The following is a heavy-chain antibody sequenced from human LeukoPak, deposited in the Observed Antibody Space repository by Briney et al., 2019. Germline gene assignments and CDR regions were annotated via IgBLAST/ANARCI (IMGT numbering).Heavy chain of an antibody. CDR3: ARELQQLARDNWFDP. D-gene: IGHD6-13*01. CDR2: IYYSGST. J-gene: IGHJ5*02. CDR1: GGSISSGDYY. Sequence: SETLSLTCTVSGGSISSGDYYWSWIRQPPGKGLEWIGYIYYSGSTYYNPSLKSRVTISVDTSKNQFSLKLSSVTAADTAVYYCARELQQLARDNWFDPWGQGTLVTVSS. V-gene: IGHV4-30-4*01.